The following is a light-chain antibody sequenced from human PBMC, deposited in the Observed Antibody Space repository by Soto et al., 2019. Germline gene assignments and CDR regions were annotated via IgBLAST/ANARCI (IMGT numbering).Light chain of an antibody. V-gene: IGLV2-14*01. J-gene: IGLJ3*02. Sequence: QSVLTQPASVSGSPGQSITISCTGTSSDVGGYNYVSWYQQHPGKAPKLMIYDVSNRPSGVSNRFSGSKSGNTDSLTISGLQAEDEADYYCSSYTSSSTWVFGGGTKLTVL. CDR3: SSYTSSSTWV. CDR2: DVS. CDR1: SSDVGGYNY.